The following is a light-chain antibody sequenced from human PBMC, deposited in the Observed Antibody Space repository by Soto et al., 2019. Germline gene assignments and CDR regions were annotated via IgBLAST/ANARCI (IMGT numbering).Light chain of an antibody. CDR2: KTS. V-gene: IGKV1-5*03. CDR1: QTINSW. CDR3: QQYISYPYT. J-gene: IGKJ2*01. Sequence: DIQMTQSPSTLSASVGDRVTISCRASQTINSWLAWYQQKPGKAPKLLIYKTSNLESGVPSRFSGSGSGTEFTLTISSLQPDDFATYFCQQYISYPYTFGQGTKLDIK.